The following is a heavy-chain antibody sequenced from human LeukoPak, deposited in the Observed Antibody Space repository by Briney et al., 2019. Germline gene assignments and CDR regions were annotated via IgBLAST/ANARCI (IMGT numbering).Heavy chain of an antibody. CDR2: ISYDGGNK. D-gene: IGHD3-10*01. J-gene: IGHJ4*02. Sequence: PGGSLRLSCAASGFTFSSYAMHWVRQAPGKGLEWVAVISYDGGNKYYADSVKGRFTISRDNSKNTLYLQMNSLRAEDTAVYYCARGEGKWFGELWLALYFDYWGQGTLVTVSS. CDR1: GFTFSSYA. CDR3: ARGEGKWFGELWLALYFDY. V-gene: IGHV3-30*04.